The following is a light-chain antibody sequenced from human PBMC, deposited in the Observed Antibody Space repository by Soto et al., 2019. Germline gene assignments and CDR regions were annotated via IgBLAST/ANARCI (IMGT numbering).Light chain of an antibody. V-gene: IGKV3-11*01. CDR2: DAS. J-gene: IGKJ3*01. Sequence: EIVLTQSPGTLSLSPGESATRSCRASKGIGRYLAWFQQKPGQAPRLLIYDASTRATGIPARFSGSGSGTDFTLTIRSLEPEDFAVYYCQQRSNWPLPFGPGTKVEIK. CDR1: KGIGRY. CDR3: QQRSNWPLP.